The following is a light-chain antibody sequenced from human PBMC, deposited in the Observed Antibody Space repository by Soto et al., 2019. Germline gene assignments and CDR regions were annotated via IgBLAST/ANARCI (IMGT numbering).Light chain of an antibody. CDR2: DAS. V-gene: IGKV3-11*01. J-gene: IGKJ3*01. CDR1: QSVSSY. CDR3: QHRGN. Sequence: EIVLTQSPATLSLSPGERATLSCGASQSVSSYLAWYQQKPGQAPRLLIYDASNRATGIPARFSGSGSGTDFTLTSSSLEPEDFAVYYCQHRGNFGPGTKVDIK.